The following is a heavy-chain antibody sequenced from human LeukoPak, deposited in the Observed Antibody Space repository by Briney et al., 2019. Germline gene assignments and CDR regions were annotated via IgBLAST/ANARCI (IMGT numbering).Heavy chain of an antibody. D-gene: IGHD6-19*01. V-gene: IGHV3-53*01. J-gene: IGHJ5*02. CDR3: ARERDIAVAGTGGWFDP. CDR2: IYSGGST. CDR1: GFTLSSNY. Sequence: GGSLRLSCAASGFTLSSNYMSCVRQAPGKGLEWGSVIYSGGSTYYADSVKGRFTISRDNSKNTLYLQMNSLRAEDTAVYYCARERDIAVAGTGGWFDPWGQGTLVTVSS.